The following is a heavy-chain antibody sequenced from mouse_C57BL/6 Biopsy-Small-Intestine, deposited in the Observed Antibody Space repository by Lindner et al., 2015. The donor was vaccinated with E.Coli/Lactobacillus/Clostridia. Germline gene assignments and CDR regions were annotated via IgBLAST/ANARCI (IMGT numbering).Heavy chain of an antibody. Sequence: EVQLQESGAELVRPGASVKLSCTGSGFTFKDYYIHWVKQRPEQGLEWIGRIDPEDGDTEYAPKFQGKASITADTSSNTAYLQLSSLTSEDTAVYYCALYMRHWGQGTTLTVSS. J-gene: IGHJ2*01. D-gene: IGHD1-3*01. CDR1: GFTFKDYY. V-gene: IGHV14-1*01. CDR3: ALYMRH. CDR2: IDPEDGDT.